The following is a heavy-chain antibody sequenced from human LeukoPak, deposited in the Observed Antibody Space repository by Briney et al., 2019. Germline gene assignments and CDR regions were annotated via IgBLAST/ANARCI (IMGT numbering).Heavy chain of an antibody. D-gene: IGHD6-13*01. Sequence: SQTLSLTCAISGDSVSSNNGAWNWIRQSPSRGLEWLGRTYYRSKWYNDYAESMKGRITISPDTSKNQFSLQLNSVTPEDTAVYYCARVQYSSSWSFSGGYFDYWGQGTLVTVSS. V-gene: IGHV6-1*01. CDR3: ARVQYSSSWSFSGGYFDY. CDR2: TYYRSKWYN. CDR1: GDSVSSNNGA. J-gene: IGHJ4*02.